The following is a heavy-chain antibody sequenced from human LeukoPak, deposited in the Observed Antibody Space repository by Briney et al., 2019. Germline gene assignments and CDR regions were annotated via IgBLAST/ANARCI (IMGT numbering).Heavy chain of an antibody. CDR2: IYDDGST. Sequence: SETLSLTCTVSGGSISSYYWSWIRQPPGRGLEWIGYIYDDGSTNYNPSLKSRVSISVDTSKNQFSLKLSSVTAADTAVYYCARVHSSSWFAFDYWGQGTLVTVSS. D-gene: IGHD6-13*01. J-gene: IGHJ4*02. V-gene: IGHV4-59*01. CDR1: GGSISSYY. CDR3: ARVHSSSWFAFDY.